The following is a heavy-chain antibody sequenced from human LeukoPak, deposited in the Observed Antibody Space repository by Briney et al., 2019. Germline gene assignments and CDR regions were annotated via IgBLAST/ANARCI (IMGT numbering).Heavy chain of an antibody. D-gene: IGHD2-2*01. Sequence: SQTLSLTCTVSGGSISSGGYYWSWIRQHPGKGLEWTGYIYYSGSTYYNPSLKSRVTISVDTSKNQFSLKLSSVTAADTAVYYCVIYGGYCSSTSCYSSEYYFDYWGQGTLVTVSS. V-gene: IGHV4-31*03. J-gene: IGHJ4*02. CDR1: GGSISSGGYY. CDR2: IYYSGST. CDR3: VIYGGYCSSTSCYSSEYYFDY.